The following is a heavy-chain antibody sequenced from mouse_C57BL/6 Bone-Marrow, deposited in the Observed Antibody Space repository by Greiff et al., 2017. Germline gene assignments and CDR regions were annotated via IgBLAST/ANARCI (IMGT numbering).Heavy chain of an antibody. CDR3: ARGTGYGNFYWYFDV. Sequence: VQVVESGPGLVQPSQSLSITCTVSGFSLTSYGVHWVRQSPGKGLEWLGVIWSGGSTDYNAAFISRLSISKDNSKSQVFFKMNSLQADDTAIYYCARGTGYGNFYWYFDVWGTGTTVTVSS. V-gene: IGHV2-2*01. J-gene: IGHJ1*03. D-gene: IGHD2-1*01. CDR1: GFSLTSYG. CDR2: IWSGGST.